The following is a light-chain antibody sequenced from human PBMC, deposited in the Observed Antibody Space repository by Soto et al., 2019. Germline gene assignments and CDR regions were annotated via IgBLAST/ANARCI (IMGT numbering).Light chain of an antibody. V-gene: IGKV3-11*01. J-gene: IGKJ1*01. CDR1: QSVSNY. CDR3: QQRAGWPRT. Sequence: EIVLTQSPATLSLSPGERATPSCRASQSVSNYLTWYQQKPGQAPRLLVYDTFNRANGVPARFTGSGSDTDFTLTISSLEPEDFAVYYCQQRAGWPRTFGQGTKVDIK. CDR2: DTF.